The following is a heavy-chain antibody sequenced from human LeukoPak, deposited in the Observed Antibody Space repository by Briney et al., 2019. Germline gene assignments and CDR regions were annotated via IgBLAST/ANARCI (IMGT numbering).Heavy chain of an antibody. CDR3: ARDRQYYYDSSGFDAFDI. CDR1: GYTFTSYG. CDR2: ISAYNGNT. V-gene: IGHV1-18*01. D-gene: IGHD3-22*01. J-gene: IGHJ3*02. Sequence: ASVKVSCKASGYTFTSYGISWVRQAPGQGLEWMGWISAYNGNTNYAQKLKGRVTMTTDTSTSTAYMELRSLRSDDTAVYYCARDRQYYYDSSGFDAFDIWGQGTMVTVSS.